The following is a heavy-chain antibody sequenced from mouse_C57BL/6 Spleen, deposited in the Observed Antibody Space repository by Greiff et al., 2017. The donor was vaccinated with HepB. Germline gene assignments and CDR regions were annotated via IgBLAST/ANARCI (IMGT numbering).Heavy chain of an antibody. Sequence: VQLQQSGAELVRPGASVKLSCTASGFNIKDDYMHWVKQRPEQGLEWIGWIDPENGDTEYASKFQGKATITADTSCNTAYLQLSSLTSEDTAVYYCTLYSNYEGPFAYWGQGTLVTVSA. D-gene: IGHD2-5*01. V-gene: IGHV14-4*01. J-gene: IGHJ3*01. CDR2: IDPENGDT. CDR1: GFNIKDDY. CDR3: TLYSNYEGPFAY.